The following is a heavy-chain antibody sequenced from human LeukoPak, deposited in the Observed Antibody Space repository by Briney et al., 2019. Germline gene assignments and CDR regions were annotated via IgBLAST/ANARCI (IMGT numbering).Heavy chain of an antibody. Sequence: SETLSLTCTVSGGSISSDYWQWLRQPPGKGLEWIGYIYNSGSNNYNPSLKSRVTISIDTSKNQFSLKLTSVTAADTAVYYCATRGYWGQGTLVTVSS. V-gene: IGHV4-59*08. J-gene: IGHJ4*02. CDR3: ATRGY. CDR2: IYNSGSN. D-gene: IGHD3-10*01. CDR1: GGSISSDY.